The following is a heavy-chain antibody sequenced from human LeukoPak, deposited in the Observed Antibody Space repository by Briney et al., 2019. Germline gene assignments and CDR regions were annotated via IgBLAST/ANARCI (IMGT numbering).Heavy chain of an antibody. D-gene: IGHD6-19*01. CDR2: ISSSSSYI. Sequence: AGGSLRLSCAASGFTFSSYSMNWVRQAPGKGLEWVSSISSSSSYIYYADSVKGRFTISRDNAKNTLYLQMNSLRAEDTAVYYCARVHSSGWPYYFDYWGQGTLVTVSS. V-gene: IGHV3-21*01. J-gene: IGHJ4*02. CDR1: GFTFSSYS. CDR3: ARVHSSGWPYYFDY.